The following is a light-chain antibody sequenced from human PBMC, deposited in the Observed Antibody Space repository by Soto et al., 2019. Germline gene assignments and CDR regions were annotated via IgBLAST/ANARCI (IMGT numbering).Light chain of an antibody. CDR3: QQRNNWPPGIT. J-gene: IGKJ5*01. CDR1: SSVAANY. V-gene: IGKV3-11*01. CDR2: AAS. Sequence: EIVMTQSPATLSVSPGERATLSRRGSSSVAANYLAWYQQKLGPAPRLLIYAASNRATGIPARFSGSGSGTDFTLNISSLEPEDFAVYYCQQRNNWPPGITLGQGTRLEIK.